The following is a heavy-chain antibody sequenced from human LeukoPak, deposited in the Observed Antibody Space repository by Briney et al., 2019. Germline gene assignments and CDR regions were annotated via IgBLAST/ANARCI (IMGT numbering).Heavy chain of an antibody. CDR3: ARSVRGVITEFDY. CDR1: GYNFPTYW. J-gene: IGHJ4*02. CDR2: IYPGDSDT. Sequence: GESLKISCKGSGYNFPTYWIGWVRQMPGKGLEWMGIIYPGDSDTRYSPSFQGQVTISADKSISTAYLQWSSLKASDTAMYYCARSVRGVITEFDYWGQGTLVTVSS. D-gene: IGHD3-10*01. V-gene: IGHV5-51*01.